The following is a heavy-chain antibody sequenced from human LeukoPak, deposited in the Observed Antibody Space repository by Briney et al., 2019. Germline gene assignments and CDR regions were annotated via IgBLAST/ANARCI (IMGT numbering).Heavy chain of an antibody. D-gene: IGHD5-12*01. CDR2: ISSSSSYI. J-gene: IGHJ6*02. V-gene: IGHV3-21*01. CDR1: GFTFSSYS. Sequence: GGSLRLSCAASGFTFSSYSMNWVRQAPGKGLEWVASISSSSSYIYYADSVKGRFTISRDNAKNSLYLQMNSLRAEDTAVYYCARDIVATIYYYYGMDVWGQGTTVTVSS. CDR3: ARDIVATIYYYYGMDV.